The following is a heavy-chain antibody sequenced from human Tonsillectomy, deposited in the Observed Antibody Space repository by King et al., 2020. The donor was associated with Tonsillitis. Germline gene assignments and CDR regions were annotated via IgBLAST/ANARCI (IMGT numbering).Heavy chain of an antibody. CDR1: GFTFSSYG. CDR3: ARDGYDFWSGYYSSYYFDY. J-gene: IGHJ4*02. D-gene: IGHD3-3*01. V-gene: IGHV3-33*01. CDR2: IWYDGSNK. Sequence: VQLVESGGGVVQPGRSLRLSCAASGFTFSSYGMHWVRQAPGKGLEWVAVIWYDGSNKWYADSVKGRFTISRDNSKNTLYLQMNSLRAGDTAVYYCARDGYDFWSGYYSSYYFDYWGQGTLVTVSS.